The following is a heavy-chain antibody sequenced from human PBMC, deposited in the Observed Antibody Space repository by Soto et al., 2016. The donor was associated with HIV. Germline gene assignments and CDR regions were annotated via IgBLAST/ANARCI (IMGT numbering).Heavy chain of an antibody. V-gene: IGHV3-23*01. CDR3: AKDSGSGSYVSLSFPRLSFQY. J-gene: IGHJ1*01. D-gene: IGHD3-16*01. CDR1: GFTFSTYA. CDR2: INAGGGRP. Sequence: EVQLLESGGALVQPGGSLRLSCEGSGFTFSTYAMNWVRQAPGKGLEWVSSINAGGGRPYYADSVKGRFTTSRDNSKNTVFLQMNSLRAEDTATYYCAKDSGSGSYVSLSFPRLSFQYWGQGALVSVSS.